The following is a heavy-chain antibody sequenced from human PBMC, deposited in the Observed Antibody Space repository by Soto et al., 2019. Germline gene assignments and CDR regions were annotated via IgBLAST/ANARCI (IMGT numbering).Heavy chain of an antibody. CDR2: ISYDGSNK. CDR3: AKDLNYYYYYMDV. CDR1: GFTFSSYG. J-gene: IGHJ6*03. Sequence: GGSLRLSCAASGFTFSSYGMHWVRQAPGKGLEWVAVISYDGSNKYYADSVKGRFTIYRDNSKNTLYLQMNSLRAEDTAVYYCAKDLNYYYYYMDVWGKGTTVTVSS. V-gene: IGHV3-30*18.